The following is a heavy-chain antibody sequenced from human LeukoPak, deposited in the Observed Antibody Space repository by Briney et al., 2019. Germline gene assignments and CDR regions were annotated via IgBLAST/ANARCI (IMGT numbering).Heavy chain of an antibody. CDR2: ISYDGSNK. Sequence: GRSLRLSCAASGFTFSSYAMHWVRQAPGKGLEWVAVISYDGSNKYYADSVKGRFTISRDNSKNTLYLQMNSLGAEDTAVYYCARGDHEYWGQGTLVTVSS. CDR1: GFTFSSYA. CDR3: ARGDHEY. J-gene: IGHJ4*02. V-gene: IGHV3-30-3*01.